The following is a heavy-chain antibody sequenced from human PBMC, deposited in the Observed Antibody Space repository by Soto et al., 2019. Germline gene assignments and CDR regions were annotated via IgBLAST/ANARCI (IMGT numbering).Heavy chain of an antibody. Sequence: GESLKISCKGSGYSFTSYWIGWVRQMPGKGLEWMGIIYPGDSDTRYSPSFQGQVTISADKSISTAYLQWSSLKASDTAMYYCARLGGRYYYYYGMDVWGQGTTVTVSS. V-gene: IGHV5-51*01. CDR3: ARLGGRYYYYYGMDV. J-gene: IGHJ6*02. CDR1: GYSFTSYW. CDR2: IYPGDSDT.